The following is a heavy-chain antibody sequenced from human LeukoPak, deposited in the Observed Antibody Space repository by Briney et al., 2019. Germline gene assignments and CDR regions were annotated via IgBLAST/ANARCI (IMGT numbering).Heavy chain of an antibody. Sequence: PSETLSLTCAVSGYSISSGYYWGWIRQPPGKGLEWIGRIYTSGSTNYNPSLKSRVTISVDTSKNQFSLKLSSVTAADTAVYYCAQTYYDFWSGPNRMDVWGKGTTVTVSS. CDR1: GYSISSGYY. V-gene: IGHV4-38-2*01. J-gene: IGHJ6*04. D-gene: IGHD3-3*01. CDR2: IYTSGST. CDR3: AQTYYDFWSGPNRMDV.